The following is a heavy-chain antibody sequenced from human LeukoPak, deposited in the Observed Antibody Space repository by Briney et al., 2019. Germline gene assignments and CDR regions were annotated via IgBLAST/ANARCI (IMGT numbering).Heavy chain of an antibody. J-gene: IGHJ4*02. CDR2: IYYSGST. CDR3: ARQGEYSSSPVDY. V-gene: IGHV4-39*01. Sequence: SETLSLTCTVSGGSISSSSYYWGWIRQPPGKGLEWSGSIYYSGSTYYNPSLKSRVTISVDTSKNQFSLKLSSVTAADTAMYYCARQGEYSSSPVDYWGQGTLVTVSS. CDR1: GGSISSSSYY. D-gene: IGHD6-6*01.